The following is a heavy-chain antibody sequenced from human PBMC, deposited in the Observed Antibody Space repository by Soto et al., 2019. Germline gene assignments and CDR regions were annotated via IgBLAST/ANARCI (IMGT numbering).Heavy chain of an antibody. CDR2: IYYSGST. D-gene: IGHD2-15*01. V-gene: IGHV4-39*01. J-gene: IGHJ5*02. CDR1: GGSISSSSYY. Sequence: SETLSLTCTVSGGSISSSSYYWGWIRQPPGKGLEWIGSIYYSGSTYYNPSLKSRVTISVDTSKNQFSLKLSSVTAADTAVYYCARLILGYCSGGSCYGWFDPWGQGTLVTVSS. CDR3: ARLILGYCSGGSCYGWFDP.